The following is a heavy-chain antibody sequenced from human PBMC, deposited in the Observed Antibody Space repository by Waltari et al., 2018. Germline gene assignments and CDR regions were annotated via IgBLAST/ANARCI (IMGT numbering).Heavy chain of an antibody. J-gene: IGHJ6*03. V-gene: IGHV1-69*14. CDR3: ARGGVVTAMVPYELYYYYMDV. D-gene: IGHD5-18*01. Sequence: QVQLVQSGAEVKKPGSSVKVSCKASGGTFSSYAISWVRQAPGQGLEWMGGIIPIFGTANYAQKFQGRVTITAEKSTSTAYMELSSLRSEDTAVYYCARGGVVTAMVPYELYYYYMDVWGKGTTVTVSS. CDR2: IIPIFGTA. CDR1: GGTFSSYA.